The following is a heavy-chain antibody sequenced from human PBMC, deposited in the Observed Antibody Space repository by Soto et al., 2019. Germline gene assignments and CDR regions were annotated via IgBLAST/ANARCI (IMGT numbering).Heavy chain of an antibody. CDR1: GGSISSYY. D-gene: IGHD3-3*01. V-gene: IGHV4-59*01. CDR3: ARSYYDFWSGYYTPYYFDY. Sequence: SETLSLTCTVSGGSISSYYWSWIRQPPGKGLEWIGYIYYSGSTNYNPSLKSRVTISVDTSKNQFSLKLSSVTAADTAVYYCARSYYDFWSGYYTPYYFDYWGQGTLVTVSS. CDR2: IYYSGST. J-gene: IGHJ4*02.